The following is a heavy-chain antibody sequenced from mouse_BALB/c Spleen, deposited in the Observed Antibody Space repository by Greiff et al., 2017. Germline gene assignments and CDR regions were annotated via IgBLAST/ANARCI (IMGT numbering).Heavy chain of an antibody. CDR1: GFTFTDYY. D-gene: IGHD1-2*01. CDR3: AKGHSLLRLRYAMDY. J-gene: IGHJ4*01. Sequence: EVKLMESGGGLVQPGGSLRLSCATSGFTFTDYYMSWVRQPPGKALEWLGCIRNKANGYTTEYSASVKGRFTISRDNSQSILYLQMNTQRAEDSATYYCAKGHSLLRLRYAMDYWGQGTSVTVSS. CDR2: IRNKANGYTT. V-gene: IGHV7-3*02.